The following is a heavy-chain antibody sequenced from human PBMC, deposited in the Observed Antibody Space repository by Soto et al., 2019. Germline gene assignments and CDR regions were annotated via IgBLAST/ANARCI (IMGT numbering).Heavy chain of an antibody. CDR1: GFTLSDYY. V-gene: IGHV3-7*03. CDR3: ARDHVTAE. J-gene: IGHJ1*01. CDR2: IKGDGSDP. Sequence: GGSLRLSCATSGFTLSDYYISWVRQVPGKGLEWVGNIKGDGSDPHYVDSVKGRFTISRDNAKNLIYLQMNKLRVEDTAKYYCARDHVTAEWGRGTQVTVYS.